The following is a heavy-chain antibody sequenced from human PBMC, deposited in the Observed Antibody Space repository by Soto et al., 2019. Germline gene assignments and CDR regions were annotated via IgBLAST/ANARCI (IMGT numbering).Heavy chain of an antibody. CDR2: IKQDGNEK. Sequence: EVQLVDSGGALVQPGEPLRLSCAASGFTFSDYLMTWVHQAPGKGLEWVATIKQDGNEKYYVDSVKGRFTISRDNAKNSLYLQLNALRAEDTAVYYCAIGHWLGKWGQGTLVTVSS. CDR1: GFTFSDYL. J-gene: IGHJ4*02. V-gene: IGHV3-7*01. D-gene: IGHD6-19*01. CDR3: AIGHWLGK.